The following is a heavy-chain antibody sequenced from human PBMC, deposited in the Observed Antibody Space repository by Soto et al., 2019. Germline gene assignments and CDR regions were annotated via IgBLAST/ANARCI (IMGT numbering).Heavy chain of an antibody. Sequence: QEQLVESGGGSVKPGGSLRLSCAASGFTCSDYYISWIRQAPGKGLEWISYTSRSTSHTNYADSVKGRFTISRDNAKNSLYLQMNSLRAEDTAVYYCTRECRYCSSLDSLYVWGQGTSVTVSS. D-gene: IGHD2-2*01. CDR1: GFTCSDYY. J-gene: IGHJ6*02. CDR2: TSRSTSHT. V-gene: IGHV3-11*05. CDR3: TRECRYCSSLDSLYV.